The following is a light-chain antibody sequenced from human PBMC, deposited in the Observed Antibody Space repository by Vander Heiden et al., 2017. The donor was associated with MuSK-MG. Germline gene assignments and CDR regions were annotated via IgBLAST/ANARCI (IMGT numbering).Light chain of an antibody. CDR3: QQYKSNLYT. CDR2: DAS. V-gene: IGKV1-5*01. J-gene: IGKJ2*01. CDR1: ESISSW. Sequence: DIQMTQSPSTLSASVGDRVTITCRASESISSWLAWYQQKPGKAPKLLIYDASSLQGGVPSRFRGSGSGTEFTLTISILQPGDFATYYCQQYKSNLYTFGQGTKLEIK.